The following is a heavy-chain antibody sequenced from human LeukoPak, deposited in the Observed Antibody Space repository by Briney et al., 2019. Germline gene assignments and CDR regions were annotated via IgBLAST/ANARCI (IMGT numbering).Heavy chain of an antibody. Sequence: GGSLRLSCAASGFTFSTYSMNWVRQAPGKGLEWVSSISSSSSYIYYADSVKGRFTISRDNAKNSLYLQMNSLRAEDTAVYHCATEEYYYGMAVWGQGTTVTVSS. V-gene: IGHV3-21*01. J-gene: IGHJ6*02. CDR2: ISSSSSYI. CDR1: GFTFSTYS. CDR3: ATEEYYYGMAV.